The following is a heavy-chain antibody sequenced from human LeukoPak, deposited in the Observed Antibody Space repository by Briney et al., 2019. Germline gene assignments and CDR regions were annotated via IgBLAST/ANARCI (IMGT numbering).Heavy chain of an antibody. J-gene: IGHJ4*02. CDR3: ARTPPKGDIDY. Sequence: GASGKVPCKASGNTFTNYDINGGGQAPGQGLEWLGWMSASSGNTGYAQKFQGRVSMTRATSISTAYLELSSLTFEDTAVYYCARTPPKGDIDYWGQGTLVTVSS. D-gene: IGHD2-21*02. CDR2: MSASSGNT. CDR1: GNTFTNYD. V-gene: IGHV1-8*01.